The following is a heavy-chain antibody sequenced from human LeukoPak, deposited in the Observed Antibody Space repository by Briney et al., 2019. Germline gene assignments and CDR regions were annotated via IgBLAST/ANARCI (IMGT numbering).Heavy chain of an antibody. Sequence: PSETLSLTCTVAGGSISTYYWNWIRQPPGKGLEWIGHISNGNTDYNPPLKSRVTISADTSKNQFSLRLTSVTAADTAVYYCARDKAHSYGRYFDPWGQGALVIVSS. V-gene: IGHV4-59*01. CDR2: ISNGNT. CDR1: GGSISTYY. J-gene: IGHJ5*02. CDR3: ARDKAHSYGRYFDP. D-gene: IGHD5-18*01.